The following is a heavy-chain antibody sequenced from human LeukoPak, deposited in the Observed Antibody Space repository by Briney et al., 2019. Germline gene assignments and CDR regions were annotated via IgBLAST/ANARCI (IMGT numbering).Heavy chain of an antibody. CDR3: AREHPTAIATDY. CDR1: GGSISGYY. V-gene: IGHV4-4*07. CDR2: INYTGSS. J-gene: IGHJ4*02. Sequence: SETLSLTCSVSGGSISGYYWGCFRQAAGKGLEWIGGINYTGSSNYNPSLKSRVTMSIDTSRNQFSLKLSSMTAADTAIYYCAREHPTAIATDYWGQGTLVTVSS. D-gene: IGHD2-21*02.